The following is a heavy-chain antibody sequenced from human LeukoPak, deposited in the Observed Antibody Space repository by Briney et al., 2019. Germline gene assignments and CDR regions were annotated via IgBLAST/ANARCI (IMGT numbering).Heavy chain of an antibody. J-gene: IGHJ4*02. CDR2: ISAASHGI. CDR1: GFTFSVYS. Sequence: GGSLRLSCAASGFTFSVYSMTWVRQAPGKGLEWISHISAASHGIYYADSVRGRFTISRDTSRSTLYLQMNSLRAEDAAVYYCAKAPVTSCRGAFCYPFDYWGQGTLVTVSS. V-gene: IGHV3-48*01. D-gene: IGHD2-15*01. CDR3: AKAPVTSCRGAFCYPFDY.